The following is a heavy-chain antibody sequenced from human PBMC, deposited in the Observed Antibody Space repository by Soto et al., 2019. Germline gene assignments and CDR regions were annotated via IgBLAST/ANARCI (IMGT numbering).Heavy chain of an antibody. D-gene: IGHD4-4*01. CDR2: IIPIFGTA. V-gene: IGHV1-69*13. CDR3: ARDLAAVTARDGPLYYYYYGMDV. Sequence: ASVKVSCKASGGTFSSYAISWVRQAPGQGLEWMGGIIPIFGTANYAQKFQGRVTITADESTSTAYMELSSLRSEDTAVYYCARDLAAVTARDGPLYYYYYGMDVWGQGTTVTVSS. J-gene: IGHJ6*02. CDR1: GGTFSSYA.